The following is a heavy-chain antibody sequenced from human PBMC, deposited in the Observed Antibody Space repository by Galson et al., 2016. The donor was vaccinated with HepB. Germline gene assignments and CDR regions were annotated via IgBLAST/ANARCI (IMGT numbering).Heavy chain of an antibody. CDR1: GFAFGNYA. Sequence: SLRLSCAASGFAFGNYAVNWVRQAPGKGLEWIASISLSGSTTYYADSVKGRFTISRDNSKSTLYLEMNSLRTEDTAIYYCAKPYTSGWLTSFDHWGQGTLVSVSS. V-gene: IGHV3-23*01. CDR2: ISLSGSTT. D-gene: IGHD6-19*01. CDR3: AKPYTSGWLTSFDH. J-gene: IGHJ4*02.